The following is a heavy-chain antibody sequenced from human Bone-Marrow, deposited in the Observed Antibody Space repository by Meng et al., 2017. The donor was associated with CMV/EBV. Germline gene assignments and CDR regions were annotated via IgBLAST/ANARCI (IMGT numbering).Heavy chain of an antibody. D-gene: IGHD3-22*01. CDR2: ISSSSSYI. CDR3: ARGLTQSGYYHYY. V-gene: IGHV3-21*01. Sequence: GGSLRLSCAASGFTFSSYSMNWVRQAPGKGLEWVSSISSSSSYIYYADSVKGRFTISRDNAKNSLYLQMNSLRAEDTAVYSCARGLTQSGYYHYYWGQGTLVTVSS. J-gene: IGHJ4*02. CDR1: GFTFSSYS.